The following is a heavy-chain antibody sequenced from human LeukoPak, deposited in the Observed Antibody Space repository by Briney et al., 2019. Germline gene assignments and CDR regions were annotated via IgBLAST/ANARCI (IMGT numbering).Heavy chain of an antibody. CDR1: GGSISSSSYY. Sequence: SETLSLTCTVSGGSISSSSYYWGWIRQPPGKGLEWIGSIYYSGSTYYNPSLKSRVTISVDTSKNQFSLKLSSVTAADTAVYYCARHLPRRSSSALDYWGQGTLVTVSS. J-gene: IGHJ4*02. CDR3: ARHLPRRSSSALDY. V-gene: IGHV4-39*01. D-gene: IGHD6-6*01. CDR2: IYYSGST.